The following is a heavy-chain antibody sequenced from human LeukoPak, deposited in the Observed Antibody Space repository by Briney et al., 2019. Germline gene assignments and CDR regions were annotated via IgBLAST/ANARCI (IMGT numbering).Heavy chain of an antibody. CDR2: ISGYNDDT. Sequence: ASVKVSCKTSGYTFTSHGISWVRQAPGQGHEYMGWISGYNDDTNYAQRFQGRLTMTKDTPTSTAYMELRSLTSDDTAVYYCAKDSFTTIVVVTNDAFEFWGQGTMVIVSS. V-gene: IGHV1-18*01. CDR1: GYTFTSHG. J-gene: IGHJ3*01. CDR3: AKDSFTTIVVVTNDAFEF. D-gene: IGHD3-22*01.